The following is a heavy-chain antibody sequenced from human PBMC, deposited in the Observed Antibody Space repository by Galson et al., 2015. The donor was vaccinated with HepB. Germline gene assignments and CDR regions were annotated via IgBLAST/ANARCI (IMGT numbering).Heavy chain of an antibody. CDR1: GGSISSADFY. J-gene: IGHJ4*02. V-gene: IGHV4-31*03. CDR3: ARDGAYDSDWEASLDY. D-gene: IGHD6-19*01. Sequence: TLSLTCTVSGGSISSADFYWSWIRQHPGKGLEWIGYISYTGSTYYNPSLTSRVTMSVDTSKNRFSLKLSSVTAADTAIYFCARDGAYDSDWEASLDYWGQGTLVTVSS. CDR2: ISYTGST.